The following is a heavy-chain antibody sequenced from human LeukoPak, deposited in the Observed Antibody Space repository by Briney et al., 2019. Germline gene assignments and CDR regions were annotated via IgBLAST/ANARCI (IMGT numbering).Heavy chain of an antibody. CDR3: AREDASSVDY. CDR2: INSDGST. V-gene: IGHV3-74*01. Sequence: QPGGSLRLSCAASGFTFSRYWMHWVRQAPGKGLVWVSRINSDGSTNYADSVKGRFTISRDNAKNTLYLQMNSLRAEDTAVYYCAREDASSVDYWGQGTLVTVSS. J-gene: IGHJ4*02. CDR1: GFTFSRYW.